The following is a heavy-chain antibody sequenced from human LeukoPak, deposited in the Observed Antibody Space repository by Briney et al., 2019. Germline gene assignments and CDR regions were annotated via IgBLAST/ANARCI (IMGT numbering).Heavy chain of an antibody. D-gene: IGHD3-10*01. J-gene: IGHJ4*02. CDR1: GFTVSSNY. CDR3: ARDTMVRGY. CDR2: IYRRSIT. V-gene: IGHV3-53*01. Sequence: PGGSLRLSCAASGFTVSSNYMSWVRQAPGEGLAWFSFIYRRSITYYADSVKARFNTTTDNSKNTLSLQMNSLRAEDTAVYYCARDTMVRGYWGQGTLVTVSS.